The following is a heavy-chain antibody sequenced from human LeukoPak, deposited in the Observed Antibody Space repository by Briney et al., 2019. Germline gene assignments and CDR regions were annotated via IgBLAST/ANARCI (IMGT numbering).Heavy chain of an antibody. CDR3: AKDVGTAALFVWYFDL. CDR2: ISYDGSNK. V-gene: IGHV3-30*04. D-gene: IGHD6-6*01. CDR1: GFTFSSYA. Sequence: GGSLRLSCAASGFTFSSYAMHWVRQAPGKGLEWVAVISYDGSNKYYADSVKGRFTISRDNSKNTLYLQMNSLRAEDTAIYYCAKDVGTAALFVWYFDLWGRGTLVTVSS. J-gene: IGHJ2*01.